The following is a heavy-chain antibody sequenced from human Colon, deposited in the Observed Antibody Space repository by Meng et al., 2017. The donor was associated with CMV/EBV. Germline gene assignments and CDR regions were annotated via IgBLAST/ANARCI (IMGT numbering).Heavy chain of an antibody. Sequence: GRSLRLSCAASGFTMEDYAMHWVRQVPGKGLEWVAGITWTSRKIGYATSVKGRFTISRDNAKNSLDLELNSLRLDDTCLYYCAKDRSYSAFGYFGDWGQGTLVTVSS. CDR2: ITWTSRKI. V-gene: IGHV3-9*01. CDR3: AKDRSYSAFGYFGD. D-gene: IGHD1-26*01. J-gene: IGHJ4*02. CDR1: GFTMEDYA.